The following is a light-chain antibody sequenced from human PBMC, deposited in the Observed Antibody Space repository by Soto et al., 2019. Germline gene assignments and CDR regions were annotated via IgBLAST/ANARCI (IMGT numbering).Light chain of an antibody. Sequence: DIQMTQSPSFLSASVGDRVTIPCRASQTISTSLNWYQQKPGRAPMVVISAASNLEIGFPSRFSGRGSGTAFTLTISNLQPRNSALYTCQESYSTPLAFGRGTKV. CDR3: QESYSTPLA. J-gene: IGKJ4*01. CDR1: QTISTS. V-gene: IGKV1-39*01. CDR2: AAS.